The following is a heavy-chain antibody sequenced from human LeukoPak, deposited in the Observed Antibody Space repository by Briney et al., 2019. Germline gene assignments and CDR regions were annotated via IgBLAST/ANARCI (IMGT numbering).Heavy chain of an antibody. CDR3: ARHSVRLGDAFDI. V-gene: IGHV4-59*08. CDR2: IYYSGST. CDR1: GGSISSYY. D-gene: IGHD3-16*01. Sequence: TSETLSLTCTVSGGSISSYYWSWIRQTPGKGLEWIGYIYYSGSTNYNPSLKSRVTISVDTSKNQFSLKLSSVTAADTAVYYCARHSVRLGDAFDIWGQGTMVTVSS. J-gene: IGHJ3*02.